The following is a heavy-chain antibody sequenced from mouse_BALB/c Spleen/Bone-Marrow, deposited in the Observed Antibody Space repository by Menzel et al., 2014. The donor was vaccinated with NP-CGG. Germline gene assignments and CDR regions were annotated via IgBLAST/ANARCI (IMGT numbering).Heavy chain of an antibody. D-gene: IGHD2-4*01. Sequence: DVKLVESGGGLVQPGGSLKLSCAASGFTFSSYGMSWVRQTPDKRLELVATINSNGGSTYYPDSVKGRFTISRDNAKNTLCLQMSSLKSEDTAMYYCARDYDYDYWGQGTTLTVSS. CDR3: ARDYDYDY. CDR2: INSNGGST. V-gene: IGHV5-6-3*01. CDR1: GFTFSSYG. J-gene: IGHJ2*01.